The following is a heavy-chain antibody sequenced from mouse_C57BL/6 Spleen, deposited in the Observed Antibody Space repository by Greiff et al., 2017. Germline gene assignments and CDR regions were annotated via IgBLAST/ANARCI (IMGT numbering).Heavy chain of an antibody. V-gene: IGHV1-76*01. CDR2: IYPGSGNT. CDR1: GYTFTDYY. D-gene: IGHD1-1*02. CDR3: ARDDGGSPFAY. J-gene: IGHJ3*01. Sequence: VQLLESGAELVRPGASVKLSCKASGYTFTDYYINWVKQRPGQGLEWIARIYPGSGNTYYNEKFKGKATLTAEKSSSTAYMQLSSLTSEDSAVYVGARDDGGSPFAYWGQGTLVTVSA.